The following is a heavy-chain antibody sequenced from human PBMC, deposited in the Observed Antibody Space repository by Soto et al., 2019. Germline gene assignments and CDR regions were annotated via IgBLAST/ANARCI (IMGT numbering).Heavy chain of an antibody. D-gene: IGHD1-20*01. CDR2: ISVSDAFI. CDR1: GFNVGAFA. CDR3: TRETVAGITGLDY. V-gene: IGHV3-23*01. Sequence: EVQLLESGGDLVQRGGSLRLSCAASGFNVGAFAVNWVRQAPGKGLEWVSGISVSDAFIYYADSVRGRFSISRDASETILYLQMTSLRVDDTALYYCTRETVAGITGLDYWGPGTLVTVSS. J-gene: IGHJ4*02.